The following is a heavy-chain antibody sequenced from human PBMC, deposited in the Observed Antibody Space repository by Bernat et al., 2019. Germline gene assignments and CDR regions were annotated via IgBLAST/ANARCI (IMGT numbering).Heavy chain of an antibody. CDR1: GFTFSSYA. Sequence: EVQLLESGGGLVQPGGSLRLSCAASGFTFSSYAMSWVRQAPGKGLEWVSGSSGSDGSTYYADSVKGRFTISRDNSKDTLYLQMNSLRAEDTAVYYCAKGLSSGWYGPKDHWGQGTLVTVSS. J-gene: IGHJ4*02. V-gene: IGHV3-23*01. CDR2: SSGSDGST. CDR3: AKGLSSGWYGPKDH. D-gene: IGHD6-19*01.